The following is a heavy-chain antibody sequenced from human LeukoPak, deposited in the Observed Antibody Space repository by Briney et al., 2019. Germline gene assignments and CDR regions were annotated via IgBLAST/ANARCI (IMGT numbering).Heavy chain of an antibody. CDR3: ARERTTDTAMGGGAFDI. V-gene: IGHV3-21*01. J-gene: IGHJ3*02. CDR2: ISSSSSYI. CDR1: GFTFSSYS. Sequence: PGGSLRLSCAASGFTFSSYSMNWVRQAPGKGLEWVSSISSSSSYIYYADSVKGRFTISRDNAKNSLYLQMNSLRAEDTAVYYCARERTTDTAMGGGAFDIWGQGTMVTVSS. D-gene: IGHD5-18*01.